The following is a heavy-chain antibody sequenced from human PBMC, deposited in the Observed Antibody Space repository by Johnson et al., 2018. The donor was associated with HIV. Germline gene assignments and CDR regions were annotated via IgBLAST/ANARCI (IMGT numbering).Heavy chain of an antibody. D-gene: IGHD6-13*01. Sequence: VQLMESGGGVVQPGMSLTVSCAASGFTFNSYAMHWVRQAPGKGLEWVAVISYDGSNKYYADSVKGRFTVSRDNSKNTLYLQMNSLRAEDTAVYYCARFGLAAAGYGAFDIWGQGTMVTVSS. CDR2: ISYDGSNK. V-gene: IGHV3-30-3*01. J-gene: IGHJ3*02. CDR1: GFTFNSYA. CDR3: ARFGLAAAGYGAFDI.